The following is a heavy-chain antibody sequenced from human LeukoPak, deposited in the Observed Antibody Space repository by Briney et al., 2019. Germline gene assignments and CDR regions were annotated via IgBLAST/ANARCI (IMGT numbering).Heavy chain of an antibody. D-gene: IGHD3-22*01. J-gene: IGHJ4*02. Sequence: ASVKVSCKASGYTFTSYGISWVRQAPGQGLEWMGWISAYNGNTNCAQKLQGRVTMTTDTSTSTAYMELRSLRSDDTAVYYCARDGLGYYDSSGYDYWGQGTLVTVSS. CDR1: GYTFTSYG. CDR3: ARDGLGYYDSSGYDY. CDR2: ISAYNGNT. V-gene: IGHV1-18*01.